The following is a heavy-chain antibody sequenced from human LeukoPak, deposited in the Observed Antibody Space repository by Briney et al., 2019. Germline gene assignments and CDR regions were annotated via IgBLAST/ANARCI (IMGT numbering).Heavy chain of an antibody. CDR3: ATGPPRWELPHPDY. V-gene: IGHV1-24*01. Sequence: EASVIVSCKVSGYTLTELSMHWVRQAPGKGLEWMGGFDPEDGETIYAQKFQGRVTMTEDTSTDTAYMELSSLRSEDTAVYYCATGPPRWELPHPDYWGQGTLVTVSS. CDR2: FDPEDGET. CDR1: GYTLTELS. D-gene: IGHD1-26*01. J-gene: IGHJ4*02.